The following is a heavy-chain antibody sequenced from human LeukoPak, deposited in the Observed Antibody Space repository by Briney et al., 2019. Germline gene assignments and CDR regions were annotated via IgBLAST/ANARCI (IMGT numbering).Heavy chain of an antibody. J-gene: IGHJ4*02. V-gene: IGHV4-61*01. D-gene: IGHD4/OR15-4a*01. CDR3: ARDEVGVDVTMVVTGGIDY. CDR1: GGSVSSGSYY. CDR2: IYYSGST. Sequence: KPSETLSLTCTVSGGSVSSGSYYWSWIRQPPGKGLEWIGYIYYSGSTNYNPSLKSRVTISVDTSKNQFSLKLSSVTAADTAVYYCARDEVGVDVTMVVTGGIDYWGQGTPVTVSS.